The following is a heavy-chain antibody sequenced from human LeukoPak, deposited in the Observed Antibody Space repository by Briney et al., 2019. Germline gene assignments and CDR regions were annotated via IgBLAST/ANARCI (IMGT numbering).Heavy chain of an antibody. CDR2: IYTSGST. J-gene: IGHJ4*02. Sequence: SETLSLTCTVSGGSISSYYWSWIRQPAGKGLEWIGRIYTSGSTYYNPSLKSRVTISVDTSKNQFSLKLSSVTAADTAVYYCARVGPLRYFDWSDDYWGQGTLVTVSS. CDR3: ARVGPLRYFDWSDDY. D-gene: IGHD3-9*01. V-gene: IGHV4-4*07. CDR1: GGSISSYY.